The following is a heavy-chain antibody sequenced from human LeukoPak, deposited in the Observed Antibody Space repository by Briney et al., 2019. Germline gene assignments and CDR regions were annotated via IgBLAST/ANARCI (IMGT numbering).Heavy chain of an antibody. V-gene: IGHV4-30-2*01. Sequence: SQTLSLTCTVSGGSISSGGYYWSWIRQPPGKGLEWIGEIHHDGRINYNPSLKSRVTLSVDKSKNQFSLRLNSVTAADTAMYYCARSHDHLWGNYPDYWGQGTLVTVSS. CDR2: IHHDGRI. J-gene: IGHJ4*02. D-gene: IGHD3-16*02. CDR3: ARSHDHLWGNYPDY. CDR1: GGSISSGGYY.